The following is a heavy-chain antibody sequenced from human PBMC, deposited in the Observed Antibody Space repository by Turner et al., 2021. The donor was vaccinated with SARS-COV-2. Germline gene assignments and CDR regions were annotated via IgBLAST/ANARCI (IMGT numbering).Heavy chain of an antibody. J-gene: IGHJ5*02. V-gene: IGHV3-23*01. CDR1: GIIVSSYG. Sequence: EVQLLESGGGLVQQGGSLRLSCEASGIIVSSYGMSWVRQAPGKGLEWVSVISGSGDTTYYADSVEGRFTISRDNSKKTLYLQMSSLRAEDTAVYYCAKDRIVGATMGASRAWDQGTLVTVSS. CDR2: ISGSGDTT. CDR3: AKDRIVGATMGASRA. D-gene: IGHD1-26*01.